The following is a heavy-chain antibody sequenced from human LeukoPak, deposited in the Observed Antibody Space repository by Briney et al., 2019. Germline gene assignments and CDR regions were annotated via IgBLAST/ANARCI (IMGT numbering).Heavy chain of an antibody. V-gene: IGHV4-34*01. J-gene: IGHJ4*03. D-gene: IGHD1-1*01. CDR2: INHRGAN. CDR1: GGCFSRYY. Sequence: SETLSLTCAVYGGCFSRYYWSWIRQSPGNGREWIAEINHRGANNYNPSVKSRVTISVDTSKNQFSLKVTSLTAADTAVYSCARGPTISETGYFDYWGQGTLVTVSS. CDR3: ARGPTISETGYFDY.